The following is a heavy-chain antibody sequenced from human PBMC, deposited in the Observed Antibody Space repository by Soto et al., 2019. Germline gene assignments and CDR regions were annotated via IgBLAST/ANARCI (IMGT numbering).Heavy chain of an antibody. CDR2: ISSNGRST. J-gene: IGHJ4*02. CDR3: VQYYCGRPYYFDY. Sequence: GGSLRLSCSASGFTFSSYAMHWVRQAPGKGLEYVSAISSNGRSTYYADSVKGRFTISRDNSKKTLYLQMSSLSAEDTAIFYCVQYYCGRPYYFDYWGQGTLVTVSS. CDR1: GFTFSSYA. V-gene: IGHV3-64D*06. D-gene: IGHD3-10*01.